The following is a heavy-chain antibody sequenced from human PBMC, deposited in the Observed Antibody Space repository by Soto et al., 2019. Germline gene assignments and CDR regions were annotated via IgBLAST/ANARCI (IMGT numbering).Heavy chain of an antibody. CDR2: ISYDGSNK. Sequence: GGSLRLSCAASGFTFSSYGMHWVRQAPGKGLEWVAVISYDGSNKYYADSVKGRFTISRDNSKNTLYLQMNSLRAEDTAVYYCAKDRCISTSCYCTANEFDYWGQGTLVTVSS. CDR3: AKDRCISTSCYCTANEFDY. D-gene: IGHD2-2*01. V-gene: IGHV3-30*18. CDR1: GFTFSSYG. J-gene: IGHJ4*02.